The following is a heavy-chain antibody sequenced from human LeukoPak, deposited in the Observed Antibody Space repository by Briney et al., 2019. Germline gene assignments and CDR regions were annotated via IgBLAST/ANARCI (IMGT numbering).Heavy chain of an antibody. V-gene: IGHV3-23*01. CDR2: ISVSDNRI. CDR3: ATAAFRVVVTADAAVDI. CDR1: GITFSTYA. Sequence: GGSLRLSCGASGITFSTYAMTWVRQAPGKGLEWVSTISVSDNRIYYADSVKGRLIISRDNSMNTVYLQMNSLRAEDTAVYYCATAAFRVVVTADAAVDIWGQGTMVTVSS. J-gene: IGHJ3*02. D-gene: IGHD2-21*02.